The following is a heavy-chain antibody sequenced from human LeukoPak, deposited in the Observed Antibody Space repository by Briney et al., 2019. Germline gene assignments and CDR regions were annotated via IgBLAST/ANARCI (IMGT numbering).Heavy chain of an antibody. J-gene: IGHJ4*02. CDR2: IISDGSST. Sequence: GGSLRLSCAASGFTFSSYWMHWVRQAPGKGLVWVSRIISDGSSTTYADSVKGRFTISRDNAKNTLFLLMTSLRVDDTAVYYCASGKGSSRSLDYWGQGILVTVSS. CDR3: ASGKGSSRSLDY. CDR1: GFTFSSYW. V-gene: IGHV3-74*01. D-gene: IGHD6-13*01.